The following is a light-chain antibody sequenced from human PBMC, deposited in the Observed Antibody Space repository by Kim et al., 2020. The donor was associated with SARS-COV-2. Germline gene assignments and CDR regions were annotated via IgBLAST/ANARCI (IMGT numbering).Light chain of an antibody. J-gene: IGKJ2*01. CDR1: QSISTY. V-gene: IGKV1-39*01. CDR3: QQSYSTPPT. CDR2: GAS. Sequence: SASVGDSVTLTCRASQSISTYLHWYQQNPGKAPKLLIYGASSLQSGVPSKFSGSGSGTDFTLTISSLQREDFATYYCQQSYSTPPTFGQGTKLEI.